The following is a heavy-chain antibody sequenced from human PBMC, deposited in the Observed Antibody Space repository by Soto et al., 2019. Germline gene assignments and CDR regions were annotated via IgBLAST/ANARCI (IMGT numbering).Heavy chain of an antibody. Sequence: GGSLRLSCAASGFTLSSYALHWVRQAPGKGLEWVAVTTYHGNKEYYVDSVKGRFTVSRDSSKNTVYLQMNSLREDDTAVYYCAKAVDVGASSAYDFGFGHWGHGTLVTVSS. D-gene: IGHD5-12*01. CDR2: TTYHGNKE. CDR3: AKAVDVGASSAYDFGFGH. CDR1: GFTLSSYA. V-gene: IGHV3-30*18. J-gene: IGHJ4*01.